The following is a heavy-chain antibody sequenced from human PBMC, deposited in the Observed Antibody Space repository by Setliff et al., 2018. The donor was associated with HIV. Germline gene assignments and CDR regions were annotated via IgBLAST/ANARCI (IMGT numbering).Heavy chain of an antibody. V-gene: IGHV4-61*09. Sequence: PSETLSLTCTVSGGSIISEISWWAWIRQPAGKGPEWLGQIYMRGGTDYNPSLEGRVTISLDTSKNQFSPKLTSVTAADTAVYYCAIDHVTNIAESGYGYTRIDPWGPGISVTVS. D-gene: IGHD5-18*01. CDR2: IYMRGGT. CDR3: AIDHVTNIAESGYGYTRIDP. CDR1: GGSIISEISW. J-gene: IGHJ5*02.